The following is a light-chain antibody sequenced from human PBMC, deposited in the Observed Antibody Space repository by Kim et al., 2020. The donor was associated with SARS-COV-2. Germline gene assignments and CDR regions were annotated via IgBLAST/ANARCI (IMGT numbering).Light chain of an antibody. CDR1: RSDVGAFNY. V-gene: IGLV2-14*01. Sequence: GRSIPIPCTGTRSDVGAFNYVSWYQHHPGKAPTLMIYEVNKRPSGVSDRFSGSTSGNTASLTISELQTEDEADYYCSSYTSRSTWVFGGGTKVTVL. CDR3: SSYTSRSTWV. CDR2: EVN. J-gene: IGLJ3*02.